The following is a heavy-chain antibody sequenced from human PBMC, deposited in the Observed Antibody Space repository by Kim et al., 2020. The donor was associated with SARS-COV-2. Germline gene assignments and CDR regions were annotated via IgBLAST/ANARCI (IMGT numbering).Heavy chain of an antibody. CDR1: GFTFSSYG. CDR2: ISYEGSNK. D-gene: IGHD3-10*01. CDR3: AKDCITMVRGAIGY. J-gene: IGHJ4*02. V-gene: IGHV3-30*18. Sequence: GGSLRLSCAASGFTFSSYGMHWVRQAPGKGLEWVAVISYEGSNKYYADSVKGRFTISRDNSKNTLYLQMNSLRAEDTAVYYCAKDCITMVRGAIGYWGQGTLVTVSS.